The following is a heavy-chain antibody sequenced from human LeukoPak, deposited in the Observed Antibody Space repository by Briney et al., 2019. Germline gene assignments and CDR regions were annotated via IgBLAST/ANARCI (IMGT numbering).Heavy chain of an antibody. CDR3: ARDGEYTTSEPFDY. V-gene: IGHV1-18*01. CDR2: ISTFNGNT. J-gene: IGHJ4*02. CDR1: GYTFANYG. D-gene: IGHD2/OR15-2a*01. Sequence: GASVKVSCKASGYTFANYGLSWVRQAPGQGLEWMGWISTFNGNTIYAQKLQDRVTMTTDTSTSTAYMELRSLRSDDTAVYYCARDGEYTTSEPFDYWGQGTLVTVSS.